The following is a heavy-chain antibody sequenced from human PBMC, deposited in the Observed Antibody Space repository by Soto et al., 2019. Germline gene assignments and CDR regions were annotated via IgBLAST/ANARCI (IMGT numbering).Heavy chain of an antibody. CDR1: GFTFSNAW. V-gene: IGHV3-15*01. CDR3: TLYGRSWCFEGVDY. D-gene: IGHD6-13*01. J-gene: IGHJ4*02. Sequence: PGGSLRRSCAAAGFTFSNAWMSWERQATGKGLECVGRIKTKTDGGTTDYAAPLKGRFTISRDDSKSTLYRQFNILKTAHTAVYYCTLYGRSWCFEGVDYSRQGTLVIVSS. CDR2: IKTKTDGGTT.